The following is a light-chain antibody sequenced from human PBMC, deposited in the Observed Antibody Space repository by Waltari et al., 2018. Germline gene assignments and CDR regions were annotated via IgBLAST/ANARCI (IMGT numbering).Light chain of an antibody. CDR1: NSDVGGYNY. Sequence: QSALTQPAFVSGSPGQSITIFCIGTNSDVGGYNYVSWYQQHPGKAPKLMIYDVTKRPSGVSTRFSCSKSGNTASLTISGLQAEDEADYYCNSYRNINTYVFGTGTKVTVL. CDR2: DVT. V-gene: IGLV2-14*01. J-gene: IGLJ1*01. CDR3: NSYRNINTYV.